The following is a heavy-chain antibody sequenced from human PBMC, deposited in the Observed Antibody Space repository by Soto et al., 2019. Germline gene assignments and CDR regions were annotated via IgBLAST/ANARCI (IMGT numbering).Heavy chain of an antibody. CDR1: GYTFTSYG. CDR3: ARYVAAVYYYYVMDV. Sequence: ASVKVSCKASGYTFTSYGISWVRQAPGQGLEWMGWISAYNGNTNYAQKLQGRVTMTTDTSTSTAYMELRSLRSDDTAVYYCARYVAAVYYYYVMDVWGQGSTVTVSS. D-gene: IGHD2-15*01. V-gene: IGHV1-18*04. CDR2: ISAYNGNT. J-gene: IGHJ6*02.